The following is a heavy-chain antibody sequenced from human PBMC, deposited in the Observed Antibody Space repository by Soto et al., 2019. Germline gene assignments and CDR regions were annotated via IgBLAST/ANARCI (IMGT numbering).Heavy chain of an antibody. CDR2: IIPIFGTA. J-gene: IGHJ5*02. CDR3: ARPTRYYYDSSGQSAWFDP. CDR1: GGTFSSYA. Sequence: QVQLVQSGAEVKKPGSSVKVSCKASGGTFSSYAISWVRQAPGQGLEWMGGIIPIFGTANYAQKFQGRVTITSDESTSTAFMELRSLRSEDTAVYYCARPTRYYYDSSGQSAWFDPWGQGTLVTVSS. V-gene: IGHV1-69*05. D-gene: IGHD3-22*01.